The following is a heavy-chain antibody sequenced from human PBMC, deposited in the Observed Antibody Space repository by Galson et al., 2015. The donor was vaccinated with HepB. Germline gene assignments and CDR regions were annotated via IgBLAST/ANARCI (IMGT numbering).Heavy chain of an antibody. CDR1: GLTFSGSA. J-gene: IGHJ6*03. D-gene: IGHD2-2*01. Sequence: SLRLSCAASGLTFSGSAMHWVRQASGKGLEWVGRIRSKANSYATAYAASVKGRFTISRDDSKNTAYLQMNSLKTEDTAVYYCTRHVGLGYCSSTSCYKPLNYMDVWGKGTTVTVSS. CDR3: TRHVGLGYCSSTSCYKPLNYMDV. V-gene: IGHV3-73*01. CDR2: IRSKANSYAT.